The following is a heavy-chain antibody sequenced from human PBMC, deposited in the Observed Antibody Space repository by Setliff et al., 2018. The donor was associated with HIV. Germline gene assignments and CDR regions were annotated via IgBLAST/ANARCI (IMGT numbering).Heavy chain of an antibody. Sequence: PSETLSLTCTVSGDSINTHYWSWIRQPPGKGLEWIGCISHSGNTNFNPSLNSRVTISLDTSKNQFSLSLTSVTAADTAMYYCARRGKTENSYVLNWFDPWGQGILVTVSS. V-gene: IGHV4-59*11. J-gene: IGHJ5*02. CDR1: GDSINTHY. CDR2: ISHSGNT. CDR3: ARRGKTENSYVLNWFDP. D-gene: IGHD5-18*01.